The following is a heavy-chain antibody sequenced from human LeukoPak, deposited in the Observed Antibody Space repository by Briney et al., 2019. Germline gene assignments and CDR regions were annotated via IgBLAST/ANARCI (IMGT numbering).Heavy chain of an antibody. CDR3: ARELYGSGNY. V-gene: IGHV4-34*01. CDR2: INHSGST. Sequence: PSETLSLTCAVYGGSFSGYYWSWIRKPPGKGLEWIGEINHSGSTNYNPSLKSRVTISVDTSKNQFSLKLSSVTAADTAVYYCARELYGSGNYWGQGTLVTVSS. CDR1: GGSFSGYY. J-gene: IGHJ4*02. D-gene: IGHD3-10*01.